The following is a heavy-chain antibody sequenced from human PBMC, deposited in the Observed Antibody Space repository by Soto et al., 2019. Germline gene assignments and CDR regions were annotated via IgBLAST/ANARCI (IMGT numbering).Heavy chain of an antibody. V-gene: IGHV3-33*01. CDR3: ARMGCSGGSCILDY. Sequence: QVQLVESGGGVVQPGRSLRLSCAASGFTFSSYGMHWVRQAPGKGLEWVAVIWYDGSNKYYADSVKGRSTISRDNSKNTLYLQMNSLRAEDTAVYYCARMGCSGGSCILDYWGQGTLVTVSS. CDR1: GFTFSSYG. CDR2: IWYDGSNK. J-gene: IGHJ4*02. D-gene: IGHD2-15*01.